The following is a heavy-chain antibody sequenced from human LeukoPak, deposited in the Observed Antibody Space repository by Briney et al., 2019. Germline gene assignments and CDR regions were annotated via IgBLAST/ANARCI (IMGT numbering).Heavy chain of an antibody. D-gene: IGHD3-3*01. CDR3: AKSFGHYYDFWSGYYYPD. J-gene: IGHJ4*02. CDR2: IYYSGST. CDR1: GVSISSYY. Sequence: PSETLSLTCTVSGVSISSYYWSCIRQPPGKGLEWIGYIYYSGSTNYNPSLKSRVTISVDTSKNQFSLKLGSVTAADTAVYYCAKSFGHYYDFWSGYYYPDWGQGTLVTVSS. V-gene: IGHV4-59*08.